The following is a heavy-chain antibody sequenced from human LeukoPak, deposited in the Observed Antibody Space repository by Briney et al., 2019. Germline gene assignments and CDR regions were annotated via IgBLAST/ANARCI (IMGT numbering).Heavy chain of an antibody. J-gene: IGHJ4*02. CDR2: INHSGST. CDR3: ARLAMATTIDY. D-gene: IGHD5-24*01. V-gene: IGHV4-34*01. Sequence: PSETLSLTCAVYGGSFSGYYWSWIRQPRGKGLEWIGEINHSGSTNYNPSLKSRVTISVDTSKNQFSLKLSSVTAADTAVYYCARLAMATTIDYWGQGTLVTVSS. CDR1: GGSFSGYY.